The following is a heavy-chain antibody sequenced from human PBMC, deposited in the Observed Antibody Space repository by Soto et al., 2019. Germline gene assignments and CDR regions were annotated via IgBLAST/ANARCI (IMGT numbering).Heavy chain of an antibody. CDR1: GGSISGYY. V-gene: IGHV4-39*01. D-gene: IGHD3-10*01. J-gene: IGHJ4*01. CDR2: LFYGGTS. Sequence: QVQLQESGPGLVKPSETLSLTCTVSGGSISGYYWTWIRQPPGRGLEWVGSLFYGGTSHYNPSLKSRLTMSLDTSKNHFSLKLRSVTAADTAVYYCARHRGPAPVYWCHGTLVTASS. CDR3: ARHRGPAPVY.